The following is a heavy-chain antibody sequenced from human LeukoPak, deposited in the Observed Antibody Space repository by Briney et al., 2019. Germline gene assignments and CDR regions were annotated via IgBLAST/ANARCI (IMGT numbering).Heavy chain of an antibody. V-gene: IGHV4-39*07. CDR2: IYHSGST. D-gene: IGHD6-6*01. J-gene: IGHJ3*02. Sequence: SETLSLTCTVSGYSISSSAYYWGWIRQPPGKGLEWVGSIYHSGSTYYNPSLKSRVTISVDTSKNQFSLKLSSVTAADTAVYYCARPHSSSPTLGAFDIWGQGTMVTVSS. CDR1: GYSISSSAYY. CDR3: ARPHSSSPTLGAFDI.